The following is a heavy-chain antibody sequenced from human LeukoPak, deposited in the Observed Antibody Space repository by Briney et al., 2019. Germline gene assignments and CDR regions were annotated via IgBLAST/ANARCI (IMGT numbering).Heavy chain of an antibody. CDR3: ARERWLQPDY. V-gene: IGHV3-7*01. CDR2: IDNGGSDK. Sequence: VGSLRLSRAASGFTFTTYWMSWVRQAPGKGLEWVANIDNGGSDKYYVDSVEGRFTISRDNAKNSLYLQMNSLRAEDTAVYYCARERWLQPDYWGQGTLVTVSS. J-gene: IGHJ4*02. D-gene: IGHD5-24*01. CDR1: GFTFTTYW.